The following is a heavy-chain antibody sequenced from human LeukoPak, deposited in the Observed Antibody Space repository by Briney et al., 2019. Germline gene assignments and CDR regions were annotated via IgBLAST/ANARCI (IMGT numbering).Heavy chain of an antibody. CDR3: ARAEVAASGTSPAFDY. Sequence: GGSLRVSCAASGFTFSNYAMSWVRQAPGKGLEWVSGISGGGGSTYYADSVKGRFTISRDNSKNTLYLQMNSLRAEDTAVYYCARAEVAASGTSPAFDYWGQGTLVTVSS. CDR1: GFTFSNYA. J-gene: IGHJ4*02. D-gene: IGHD6-13*01. V-gene: IGHV3-23*01. CDR2: ISGGGGST.